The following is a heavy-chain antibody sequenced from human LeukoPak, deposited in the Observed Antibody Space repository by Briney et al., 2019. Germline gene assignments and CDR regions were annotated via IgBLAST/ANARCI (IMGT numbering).Heavy chain of an antibody. Sequence: SQTLSLTCTVSGGSISSGGYYWSWIRQHPGKGLEWIGYIYYSGSTYYNPSLKSRVTISVDTSKNQFSLKLSSVTAADTAVYYCAREKEFRYSSSWSTTGFDFWGQGTLVTVPS. CDR1: GGSISSGGYY. CDR3: AREKEFRYSSSWSTTGFDF. V-gene: IGHV4-31*03. CDR2: IYYSGST. J-gene: IGHJ4*02. D-gene: IGHD6-13*01.